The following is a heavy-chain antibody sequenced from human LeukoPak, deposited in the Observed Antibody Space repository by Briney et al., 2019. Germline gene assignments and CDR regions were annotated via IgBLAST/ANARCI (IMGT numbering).Heavy chain of an antibody. Sequence: SVKVSCKASGYTFTSYGISWVRQAPGQGVEWMGRIIPILGIANYAQKFQGRVTITADKSTSTAYMELSSLRSEDTAVYYCAGAPTSRDDYWGQGTLVTVSS. CDR2: IIPILGIA. V-gene: IGHV1-69*04. CDR3: AGAPTSRDDY. CDR1: GYTFTSYG. J-gene: IGHJ4*02.